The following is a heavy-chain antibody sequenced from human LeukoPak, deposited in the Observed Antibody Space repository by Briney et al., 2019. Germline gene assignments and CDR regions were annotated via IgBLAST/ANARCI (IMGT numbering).Heavy chain of an antibody. D-gene: IGHD3-22*01. CDR2: IRYDGSNK. CDR1: GFTFSSYG. CDR3: AKEGYDSSFFDY. Sequence: GGSLRLSCAASGFTFSSYGMHWVRQAPGKGMEWVAFIRYDGSNKYYADSVKGRFTISRDNSKNALYLQMNSLRAEDTAVYYCAKEGYDSSFFDYWGQGTLVTVSS. J-gene: IGHJ4*02. V-gene: IGHV3-30*02.